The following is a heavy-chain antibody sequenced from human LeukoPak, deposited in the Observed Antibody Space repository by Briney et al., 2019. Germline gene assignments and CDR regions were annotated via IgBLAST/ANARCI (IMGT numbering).Heavy chain of an antibody. D-gene: IGHD2-15*01. J-gene: IGHJ4*02. CDR2: ISSSGSTI. CDR1: GFTFSRYE. Sequence: GGSLRLSCAASGFTFSRYEMNWVRQAPGKGLEWVSYISSSGSTIYYADSVKGRFTISRDNAKNSLYLQMNSLRAEDTAVYYCARDCSGGSCYVDYWGQGTLVTVSS. V-gene: IGHV3-48*03. CDR3: ARDCSGGSCYVDY.